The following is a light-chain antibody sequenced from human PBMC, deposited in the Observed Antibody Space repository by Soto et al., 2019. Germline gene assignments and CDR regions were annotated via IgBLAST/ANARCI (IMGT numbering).Light chain of an antibody. V-gene: IGLV2-14*01. J-gene: IGLJ1*01. CDR2: EVT. Sequence: QSALTQPASVSGSPGQSITISCTGASSDIGGYNYVSWYQHHPGEAPKLLIYEVTNRPSGVSNRFSGSKSGKTASLTISGLQAEDEAGYYCFSFTSTNTHVFGSGTKVTVL. CDR1: SSDIGGYNY. CDR3: FSFTSTNTHV.